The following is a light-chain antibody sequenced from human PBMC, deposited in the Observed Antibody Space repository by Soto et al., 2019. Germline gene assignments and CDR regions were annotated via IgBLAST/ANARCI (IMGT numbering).Light chain of an antibody. V-gene: IGKV1-5*03. J-gene: IGKJ2*01. Sequence: DIQMTQSPSTLSESVGDRVAITCRASQSISSRLAWYQQKPGKAPKILIYKASSLKSGVPSRFSASGSGTEFTLTISSLQPDDFATYYSQHYNTYCYTFGQGTKLEIK. CDR1: QSISSR. CDR2: KAS. CDR3: QHYNTYCYT.